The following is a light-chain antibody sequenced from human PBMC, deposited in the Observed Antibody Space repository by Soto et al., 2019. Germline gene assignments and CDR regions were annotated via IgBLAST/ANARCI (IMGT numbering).Light chain of an antibody. CDR2: DAS. Sequence: EIVLTQSPATLSLSPGERAILSCRASQSVSTYLAWYQQKPGQAPRLLIFDASNRATGIPARFSGSGSGTEFTLTISSLEPEDFEVYYCQQRAEWPATFGPGTKVDIK. CDR3: QQRAEWPAT. V-gene: IGKV3-11*01. CDR1: QSVSTY. J-gene: IGKJ3*01.